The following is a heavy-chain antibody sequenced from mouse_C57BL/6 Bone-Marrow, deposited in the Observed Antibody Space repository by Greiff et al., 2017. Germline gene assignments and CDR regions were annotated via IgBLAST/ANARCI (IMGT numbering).Heavy chain of an antibody. CDR2: ISSGGDYI. V-gene: IGHV5-9-1*02. D-gene: IGHD2-10*01. J-gene: IGHJ4*01. CDR1: GFTLSSYA. Sequence: EVKVVESGEGLVKPGGSLKHTCAAPGFTLSSYAMSWVRQTPEKRLEWVAYISSGGDYIYYADTVKGRFTISRYNARNTLYLQMSSLKSEDTAMYYWTREQVTYYVAMDLWGQGTSVTFSS. CDR3: TREQVTYYVAMDL.